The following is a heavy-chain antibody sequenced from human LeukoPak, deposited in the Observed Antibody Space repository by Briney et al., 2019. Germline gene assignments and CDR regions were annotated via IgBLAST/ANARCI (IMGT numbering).Heavy chain of an antibody. CDR3: ARDWPTPRARIDY. V-gene: IGHV3-7*01. Sequence: GGSLRLSCAASGFTFSIYWMTWVRQAPGKGLELVANIKEDGSEKYYVDSVKGRYTISRDNAKKSLYLQMNSLRAEDTAVYYCARDWPTPRARIDYWGQGTLVTVSS. CDR1: GFTFSIYW. CDR2: IKEDGSEK. J-gene: IGHJ4*02. D-gene: IGHD2-15*01.